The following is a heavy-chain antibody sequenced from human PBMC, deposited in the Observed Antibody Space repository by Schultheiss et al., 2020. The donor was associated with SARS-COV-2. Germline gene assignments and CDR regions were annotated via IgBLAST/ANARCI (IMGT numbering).Heavy chain of an antibody. J-gene: IGHJ4*02. D-gene: IGHD1-1*01. CDR1: GFTFSSYV. CDR2: ISGSGGST. CDR3: TKRNWLDF. V-gene: IGHV3-23*01. Sequence: GGSLRLSCAASGFTFSSYVMNWVRQAPGKGLEWVSTISGSGGSTYYADSVKGRFTISRDNSKNSLYLQMNSLRDEDTAVYYCTKRNWLDFWGQGTLVTVSS.